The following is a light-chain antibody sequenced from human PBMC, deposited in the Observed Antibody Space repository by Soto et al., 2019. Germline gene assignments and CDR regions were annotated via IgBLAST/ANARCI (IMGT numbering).Light chain of an antibody. J-gene: IGLJ1*01. CDR3: QSYDSSLSAPV. CDR2: GNS. Sequence: QSVLTQPPSVSGAPGQRVTISCTGSSSNIGAGYDVHWYQQLPGTAPKLLIYGNSNRPSGVLDRFSGSKSGTSASLAITGLQAEDEADYYCQSYDSSLSAPVFGTGTKVTVL. CDR1: SSNIGAGYD. V-gene: IGLV1-40*01.